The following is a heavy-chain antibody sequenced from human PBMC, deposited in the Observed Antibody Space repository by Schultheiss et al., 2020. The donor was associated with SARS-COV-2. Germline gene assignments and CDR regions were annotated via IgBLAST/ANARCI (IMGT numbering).Heavy chain of an antibody. CDR1: GFTFSSYW. CDR2: INSDGSST. J-gene: IGHJ2*01. Sequence: GGSLRLSCAASGFTFSSYWMHWVRQAPGKGLVWVSRINSDGSSTSYADSVKGRFTISRDNAKNTLYLQMNSLRAEDTAVYYCVSSFQYSSGWPDWYFDLWGRGTLVTVSS. V-gene: IGHV3-74*01. CDR3: VSSFQYSSGWPDWYFDL. D-gene: IGHD6-19*01.